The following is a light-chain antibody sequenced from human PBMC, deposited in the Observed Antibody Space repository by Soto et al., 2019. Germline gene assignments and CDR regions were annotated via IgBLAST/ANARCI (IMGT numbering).Light chain of an antibody. Sequence: DIQMTQSPSTLSGSVGDRVTITCRASQTISSWLAWYQQKPGKAPKLLIYKASTLISGVPSRFSGSGSGTEFTLTISSLQHDDFATYYCQHYNSYSEAFGQGTKVDTK. V-gene: IGKV1-5*03. CDR1: QTISSW. CDR3: QHYNSYSEA. J-gene: IGKJ1*01. CDR2: KAS.